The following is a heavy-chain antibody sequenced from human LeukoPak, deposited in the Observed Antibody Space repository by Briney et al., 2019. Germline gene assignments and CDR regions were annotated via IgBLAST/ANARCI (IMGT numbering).Heavy chain of an antibody. Sequence: ASVKVSCKASGYTFTDFGVSWVRQAPGQGPEWMGWVSAYNGDTNYAQKLQGRVTMTTDTSTSTAYMELRSLTSVDTAVYYCARDLGASTVIFFDYWGQGTLVTVSS. CDR1: GYTFTDFG. J-gene: IGHJ4*02. V-gene: IGHV1-18*01. CDR2: VSAYNGDT. D-gene: IGHD4-11*01. CDR3: ARDLGASTVIFFDY.